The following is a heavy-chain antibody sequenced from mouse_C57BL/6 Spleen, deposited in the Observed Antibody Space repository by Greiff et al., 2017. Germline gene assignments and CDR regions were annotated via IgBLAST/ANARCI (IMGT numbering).Heavy chain of an antibody. Sequence: QVQLKESGPELVKPGASVKISCKASGYAFSSSWMNWVKQRPGKGLEWIGRIYPGDGDTNYNGKFKGKATLTADKSSSTAYMQLSSLTSEDSAVYFCARSGGTTVVARRFAYWGQGTLVTVSA. J-gene: IGHJ3*01. CDR3: ARSGGTTVVARRFAY. CDR1: GYAFSSSW. CDR2: IYPGDGDT. D-gene: IGHD1-1*01. V-gene: IGHV1-82*01.